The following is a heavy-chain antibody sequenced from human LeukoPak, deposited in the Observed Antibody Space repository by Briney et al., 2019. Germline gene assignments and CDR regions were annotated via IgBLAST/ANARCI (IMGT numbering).Heavy chain of an antibody. D-gene: IGHD3-10*01. V-gene: IGHV3-11*06. Sequence: PGGSLRLSCAASGFTFSDYYMSWIRQAPGKGLEWVSSISSSSSYIYYADSVKGRFTISRDNAKNSLYLQMNSLRAEDTAVYYCARELTYYYGSGNSGAFDIWGQGTMVTVSS. J-gene: IGHJ3*02. CDR1: GFTFSDYY. CDR2: ISSSSSYI. CDR3: ARELTYYYGSGNSGAFDI.